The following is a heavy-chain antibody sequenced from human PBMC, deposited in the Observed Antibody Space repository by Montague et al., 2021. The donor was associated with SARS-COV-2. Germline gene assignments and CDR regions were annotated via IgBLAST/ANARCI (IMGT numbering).Heavy chain of an antibody. CDR2: IWYDGSNK. CDR1: GFTFSSYG. CDR3: AREHPGTIFGVVRLGEGFDY. V-gene: IGHV3-33*01. D-gene: IGHD3-3*01. Sequence: SLRLSCAASGFTFSSYGMHWVRQAPGKGLEWVAVIWYDGSNKYYADSVKGRFTISRDNSKNTLYLQMNSLRAEDTAVYYCAREHPGTIFGVVRLGEGFDYWGQGTLVTVSS. J-gene: IGHJ4*02.